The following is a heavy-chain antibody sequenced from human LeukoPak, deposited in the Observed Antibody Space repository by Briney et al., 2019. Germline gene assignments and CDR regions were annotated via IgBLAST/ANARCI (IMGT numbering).Heavy chain of an antibody. D-gene: IGHD4-17*01. CDR3: ARATVTNPLGY. V-gene: IGHV3-11*06. J-gene: IGHJ4*02. Sequence: GGSLRLSCAAFGFTFSDYYMSWIRQAPGKGLEWVSSISSSSSYIYYADSVKGRFTISRDNAKNSLYLQMNSLRAEDTAVYYCARATVTNPLGYWGQGALVTVSS. CDR1: GFTFSDYY. CDR2: ISSSSSYI.